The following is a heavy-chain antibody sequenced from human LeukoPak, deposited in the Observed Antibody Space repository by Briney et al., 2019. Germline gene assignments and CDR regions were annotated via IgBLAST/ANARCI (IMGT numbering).Heavy chain of an antibody. CDR3: ARVLIPTTYYYDSSGYYYFDY. V-gene: IGHV4-39*07. J-gene: IGHJ4*02. D-gene: IGHD3-22*01. CDR2: IYYSGST. CDR1: GGSISSSSYY. Sequence: SETLSLTCTVSGGSISSSSYYWGWIRQPPGKGLEWIGSIYYSGSTYYNPSLKSRVTISVDTSKNQFSLKLSSVTAADTAVYYCARVLIPTTYYYDSSGYYYFDYWGQGTLVTVSS.